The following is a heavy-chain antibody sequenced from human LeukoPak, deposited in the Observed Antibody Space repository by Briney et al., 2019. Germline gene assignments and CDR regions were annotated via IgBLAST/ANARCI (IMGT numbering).Heavy chain of an antibody. Sequence: ASVKVSCKASGYTFTSYNMHWVRQAPGQGLEWMGIINPSGGSTDYAQKFQGRVTMTRDTSTSTVYMELSSLRSEDTAVYYCAKDLYHRYYHNSGHAFDYWGQGTLVTVSS. CDR1: GYTFTSYN. CDR3: AKDLYHRYYHNSGHAFDY. V-gene: IGHV1-46*01. J-gene: IGHJ4*02. D-gene: IGHD3-22*01. CDR2: INPSGGST.